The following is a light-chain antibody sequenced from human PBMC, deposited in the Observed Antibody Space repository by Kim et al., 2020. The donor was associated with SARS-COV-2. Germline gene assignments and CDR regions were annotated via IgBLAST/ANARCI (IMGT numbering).Light chain of an antibody. CDR3: SSYSNTNTV. CDR2: DVS. V-gene: IGLV2-14*04. J-gene: IGLJ3*02. CDR1: SSDIGGYNY. Sequence: PRQPITISCTGTSSDIGGYNYVSWYQQYPGKAPQLIISDVSERPSGVSSRFSGSKSGNTASLTISGLQPEDEADYYCSSYSNTNTVFGGGTQLTVL.